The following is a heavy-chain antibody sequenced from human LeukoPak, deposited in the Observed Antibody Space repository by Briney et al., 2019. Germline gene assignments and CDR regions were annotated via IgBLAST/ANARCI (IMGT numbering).Heavy chain of an antibody. V-gene: IGHV1-18*01. Sequence: ASVKVSCKASGYTFTSYGISWVRQAPGQGLEWMGWISAYNGNTNYAQKLQGRVTMTTDTSTSTAYMELRSLRSDDTAVYYCARAIEIGYCSGGSCYENWFDPWGQGTLVTVSS. CDR2: ISAYNGNT. D-gene: IGHD2-15*01. J-gene: IGHJ5*02. CDR3: ARAIEIGYCSGGSCYENWFDP. CDR1: GYTFTSYG.